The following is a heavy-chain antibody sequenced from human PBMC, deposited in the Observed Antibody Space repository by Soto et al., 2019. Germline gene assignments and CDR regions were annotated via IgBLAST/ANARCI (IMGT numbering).Heavy chain of an antibody. Sequence: QVQLVESGGGVVQPGRSLRLSCAASGFTFSSYAMHWVRQAPGKGLEWVAVISYDGSNKYYADSVKGRFTISRENSKNTLYLQMNSLRAEDTAVYYCARDPIAAAGTGWFDPWGQGTLVTVSS. CDR1: GFTFSSYA. J-gene: IGHJ5*02. V-gene: IGHV3-30-3*01. CDR2: ISYDGSNK. CDR3: ARDPIAAAGTGWFDP. D-gene: IGHD6-13*01.